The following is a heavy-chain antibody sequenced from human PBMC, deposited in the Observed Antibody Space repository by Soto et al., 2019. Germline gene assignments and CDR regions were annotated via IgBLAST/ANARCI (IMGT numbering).Heavy chain of an antibody. CDR1: GGSMTSSSYS. J-gene: IGHJ6*01. CDR2: IYYSGST. D-gene: IGHD2-2*02. CDR3: ARTTGYSSSTSGYKYYYGMDV. V-gene: IGHV4-39*01. Sequence: SEIPSLTCTVCGGSMTSSSYSWGWIRQPPWKGLELFVSIYYSGSTYYNPSLKSRVTISVDTSKNQFSLKLSSVTAADTAVYYCARTTGYSSSTSGYKYYYGMDVWAQGIT.